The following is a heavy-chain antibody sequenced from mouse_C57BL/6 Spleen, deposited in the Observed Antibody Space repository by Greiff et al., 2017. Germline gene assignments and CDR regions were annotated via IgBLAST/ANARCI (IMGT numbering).Heavy chain of an antibody. CDR3: AREGYSNYVPWFAY. V-gene: IGHV1-18*01. J-gene: IGHJ3*01. D-gene: IGHD2-5*01. CDR2: INPNNGGT. Sequence: EVQLQQSGPELVKPGASVKIPCKASGYTFTDYNMDWVKQSHGKSLEWIGDINPNNGGTIYNQKFKGKATLTVDKSSSTAYMELRSLTSEDTAVYYCAREGYSNYVPWFAYWGQGTLVTVSA. CDR1: GYTFTDYN.